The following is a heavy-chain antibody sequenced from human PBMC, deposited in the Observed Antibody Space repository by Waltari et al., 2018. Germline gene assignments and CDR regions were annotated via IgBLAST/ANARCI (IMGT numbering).Heavy chain of an antibody. Sequence: ELQLLESGGGLVQRGGSLRLSCAVSGFIFSRFAMSWVRHTPGKGLEWVAGTSASSGSTYYADSVQGRFTISRDNSKKRVFLQMNSLRAEDTATYYCTKMRRNLPRDIIDNWGQGTQVIIAS. CDR3: TKMRRNLPRDIIDN. CDR2: TSASSGST. CDR1: GFIFSRFA. J-gene: IGHJ4*02. V-gene: IGHV3-23*01.